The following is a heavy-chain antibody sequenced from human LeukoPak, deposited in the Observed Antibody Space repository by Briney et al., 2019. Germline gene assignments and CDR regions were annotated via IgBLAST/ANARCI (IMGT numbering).Heavy chain of an antibody. Sequence: GGSLRLSCAASGSSFSYYWMHWVRQAPGKGLEWVSRIDTNGATYADSVKGRFTISRDNAKNTLYLQMDSLRAEDTAVYYCARDRSFNDALDVWGQGTMVSVSS. J-gene: IGHJ3*01. V-gene: IGHV3-74*01. D-gene: IGHD1-26*01. CDR2: IDTNGA. CDR3: ARDRSFNDALDV. CDR1: GSSFSYYW.